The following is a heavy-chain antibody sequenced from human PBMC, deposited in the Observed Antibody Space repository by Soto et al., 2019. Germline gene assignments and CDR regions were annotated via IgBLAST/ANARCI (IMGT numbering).Heavy chain of an antibody. CDR2: IWYDGSRT. D-gene: IGHD6-19*01. J-gene: IGHJ4*02. Sequence: QVQLVESGGGVVQPGTSLRLSCAASGFTFSTYGMHWVRQAPGKGLDWVALIWYDGSRTHYAESVEGRFTISRDNSKNTLLLQMNSLRVEDTTVYYCAREQIGVAGSTYDYWGQGTLVTVSS. CDR1: GFTFSTYG. CDR3: AREQIGVAGSTYDY. V-gene: IGHV3-33*01.